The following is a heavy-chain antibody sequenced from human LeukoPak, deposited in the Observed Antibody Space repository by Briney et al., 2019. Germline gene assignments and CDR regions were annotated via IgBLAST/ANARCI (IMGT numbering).Heavy chain of an antibody. CDR1: GDSVSSNSAA. J-gene: IGHJ4*02. V-gene: IGHV6-1*01. Sequence: SQTLSLTCAISGDSVSSNSAAWNWIRQSPSRGLEWLGRTYYRSKWYNDYAVSVKSRITISPDTSKNQFSLQLNSVTPEDTAVYYCARDHFPGIAAAGTIDYWGQGTLVTVSS. CDR2: TYYRSKWYN. CDR3: ARDHFPGIAAAGTIDY. D-gene: IGHD6-13*01.